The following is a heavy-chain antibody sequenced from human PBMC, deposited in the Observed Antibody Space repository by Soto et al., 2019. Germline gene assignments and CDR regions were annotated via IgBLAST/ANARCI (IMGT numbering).Heavy chain of an antibody. V-gene: IGHV1-69*13. CDR3: ARTPPDDYSNYFSY. J-gene: IGHJ4*02. D-gene: IGHD4-4*01. CDR1: GGTFSSYA. CDR2: IIPIFGTA. Sequence: SVKVSCKASGGTFSSYAISWVRQAPGQGLEWMGGIIPIFGTANYAQKFQGRVTITADESTSTAYMELSSLRSEDTAVYYCARTPPDDYSNYFSYWGQGTLVTVS.